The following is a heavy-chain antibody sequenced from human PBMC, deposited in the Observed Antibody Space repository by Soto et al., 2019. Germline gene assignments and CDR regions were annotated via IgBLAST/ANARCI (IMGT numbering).Heavy chain of an antibody. CDR2: INPNSGGT. CDR3: ARAGDIVVVPAAMPLDD. V-gene: IGHV1-2*04. J-gene: IGHJ4*02. Sequence: GASVKVSCKASGYTFTGYYMHWVRQAPGQGLEWMGWINPNSGGTNYAQKFQGWVTMTRDTSISTAYMELSRLRSDDTAVYYCARAGDIVVVPAAMPLDDWGQGTLVTVSS. D-gene: IGHD2-2*01. CDR1: GYTFTGYY.